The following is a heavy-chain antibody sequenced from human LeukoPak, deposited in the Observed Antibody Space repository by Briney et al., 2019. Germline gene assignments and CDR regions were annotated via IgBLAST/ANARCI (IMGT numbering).Heavy chain of an antibody. CDR3: AKNYDSSGYYSYFDY. CDR1: GFTFSSYG. J-gene: IGHJ4*02. CDR2: ISYDGSNK. Sequence: GGSLRLSCAASGFTFSSYGMHWVRQAPGKGLEWVAVISYDGSNKYYADSVKGRFTISRDNSKNTLYLQMNSLRAEDTAVYYCAKNYDSSGYYSYFDYWGQGTPVTVSS. D-gene: IGHD3-22*01. V-gene: IGHV3-30*18.